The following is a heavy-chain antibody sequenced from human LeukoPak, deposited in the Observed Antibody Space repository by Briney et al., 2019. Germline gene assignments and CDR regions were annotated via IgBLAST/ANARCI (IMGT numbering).Heavy chain of an antibody. CDR2: IIPIFGTA. Sequence: SVKVSRKASGGTFSSYAISWVRQAPGQGLEWMGGIIPIFGTANYAQKFQGRVTITADESTSTAYMELSSLRSEDTAVYYCAREAPRAYYYDSSGSYSYWGQGTLVTVSS. D-gene: IGHD3-22*01. J-gene: IGHJ4*02. V-gene: IGHV1-69*13. CDR1: GGTFSSYA. CDR3: AREAPRAYYYDSSGSYSY.